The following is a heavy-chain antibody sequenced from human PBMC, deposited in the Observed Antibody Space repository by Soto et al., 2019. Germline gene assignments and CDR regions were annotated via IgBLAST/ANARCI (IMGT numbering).Heavy chain of an antibody. D-gene: IGHD3-10*01. CDR2: IIPLFGTP. CDR1: GGIFSTYA. V-gene: IGHV1-69*01. J-gene: IGHJ4*02. Sequence: QVQLVQSGAEVTKPGSTVKVSCKASGGIFSTYAISWLRQAPGQGLEWMGGIIPLFGTPNYAQRFQGRVTITADESPSTAYMELSILRSEDTAVYYCARDRDDYGSGNYYNRTDFWGQGTLVTVSS. CDR3: ARDRDDYGSGNYYNRTDF.